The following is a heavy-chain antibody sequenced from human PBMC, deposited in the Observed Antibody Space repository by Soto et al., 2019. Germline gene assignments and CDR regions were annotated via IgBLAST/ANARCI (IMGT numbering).Heavy chain of an antibody. CDR1: GFTFSDYY. Sequence: PGGSLRLSCAASGFTFSDYYMSCIRQAPGKGLEWVSYISSSGSTIYYADSVKGRFTISRDNAKNSLYLQMNSLRAEDTAVYYCARGQYDFWSGYYSYYMDVWGKGTTVTVSS. CDR3: ARGQYDFWSGYYSYYMDV. D-gene: IGHD3-3*01. V-gene: IGHV3-11*01. J-gene: IGHJ6*03. CDR2: ISSSGSTI.